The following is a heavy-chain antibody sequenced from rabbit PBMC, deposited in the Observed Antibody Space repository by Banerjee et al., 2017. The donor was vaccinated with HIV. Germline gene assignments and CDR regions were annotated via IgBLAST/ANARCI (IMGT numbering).Heavy chain of an antibody. Sequence: QSLEESGGGLVKPGGTLTLTCTVSGLSLSSYSMCWVRQAPGKGLEWIACIYAGSSGSTDYASWAKGRFTISKTSSTTVTLQMTSLTAADTATYFCARIAYSGYALNLWGPGTLVTVS. D-gene: IGHD1-1*01. CDR2: IYAGSSGST. J-gene: IGHJ4*01. CDR3: ARIAYSGYALNL. CDR1: GLSLSSYS. V-gene: IGHV1S40*01.